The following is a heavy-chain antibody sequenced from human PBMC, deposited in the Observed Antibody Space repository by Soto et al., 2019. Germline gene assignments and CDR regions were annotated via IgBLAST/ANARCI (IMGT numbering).Heavy chain of an antibody. CDR3: ARLSVDTAMVNY. D-gene: IGHD5-18*01. CDR1: GGSISSSSYY. J-gene: IGHJ4*02. Sequence: QLQLQESGPGLVKPSETLSLTCTVSGGSISSSSYYWGWIRQPPGKGLEWIGSIYYSGSTYYNPSLQSLVTIYVDTSKNQFSLNLSSVTAADTAVYSCARLSVDTAMVNYWGQGTLVTVSS. CDR2: IYYSGST. V-gene: IGHV4-39*01.